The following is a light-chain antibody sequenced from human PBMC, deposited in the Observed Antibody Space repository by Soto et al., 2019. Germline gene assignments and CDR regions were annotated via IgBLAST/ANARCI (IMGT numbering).Light chain of an antibody. J-gene: IGLJ1*01. CDR2: DDN. V-gene: IGLV3-21*02. CDR1: NIGSTS. Sequence: SYELTHPPSLSVAPGQTARITCGGNNIGSTSVHWYQQRPGQAPVLVVYDDNDRPSGIPERFSGSNSENTATLTITRVEAGDEADYYCQVWNITTDHYVFGTGTKVTVL. CDR3: QVWNITTDHYV.